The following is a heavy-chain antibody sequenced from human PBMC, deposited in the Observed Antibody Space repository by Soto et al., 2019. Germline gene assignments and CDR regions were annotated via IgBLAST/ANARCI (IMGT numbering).Heavy chain of an antibody. Sequence: KPSETLSLTCTVSGGSISSGGYYWSWIRQHPGKGLEWIGYIYYSGSTYYNPSLKSRVTRSVDTSKNQFSLKLSSVTAADTAVYYCARAPGYCSSTSCYRGYNWFDPWGQGTLVTVSS. CDR1: GGSISSGGYY. J-gene: IGHJ5*02. CDR3: ARAPGYCSSTSCYRGYNWFDP. V-gene: IGHV4-31*03. D-gene: IGHD2-2*02. CDR2: IYYSGST.